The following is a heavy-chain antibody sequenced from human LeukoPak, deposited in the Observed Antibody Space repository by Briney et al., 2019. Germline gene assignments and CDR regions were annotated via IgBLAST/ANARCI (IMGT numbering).Heavy chain of an antibody. D-gene: IGHD5-18*01. CDR1: GYTLTELS. CDR3: ATERLSGWIQLWTY. J-gene: IGHJ4*02. V-gene: IGHV1-24*01. CDR2: FDPEDGET. Sequence: ASVKVSCKVSGYTLTELSMHWVRQAPGQGLEWMGGFDPEDGETIYAQKFQGRVTMTEDTSTDTAYMELSSLRSEDTAVYYCATERLSGWIQLWTYWGQGTLVTVSS.